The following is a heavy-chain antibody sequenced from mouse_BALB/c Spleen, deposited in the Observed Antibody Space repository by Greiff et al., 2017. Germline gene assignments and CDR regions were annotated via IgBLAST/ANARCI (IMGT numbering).Heavy chain of an antibody. J-gene: IGHJ1*01. CDR2: IDPANGNT. Sequence: VQLKESGAELVKPGASVKLSCTASGFNIKDTYMHWVKQRPEQGLEWIGRIDPANGNTKYDPKFQGKATITADTSSNTAYLQLSSLTSEDTAVYYCARSHYYGYWYFDVWGAGTTVTVSS. CDR1: GFNIKDTY. D-gene: IGHD1-2*01. V-gene: IGHV14-3*02. CDR3: ARSHYYGYWYFDV.